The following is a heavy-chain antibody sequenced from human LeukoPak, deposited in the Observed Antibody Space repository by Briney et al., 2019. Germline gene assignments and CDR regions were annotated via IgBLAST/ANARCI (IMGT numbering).Heavy chain of an antibody. J-gene: IGHJ6*02. V-gene: IGHV3-74*01. D-gene: IGHD7-27*01. CDR2: INNDGRST. CDR3: AKDATGADGLDV. Sequence: GGSLRLSCAASGFTFSSHWVHWVRQAPGKGLVWVSHINNDGRSTRYADSVKGRFTISRDNAKNSLYLQMNSLRTEDTALYYCAKDATGADGLDVWGQGTTVTVSS. CDR1: GFTFSSHW.